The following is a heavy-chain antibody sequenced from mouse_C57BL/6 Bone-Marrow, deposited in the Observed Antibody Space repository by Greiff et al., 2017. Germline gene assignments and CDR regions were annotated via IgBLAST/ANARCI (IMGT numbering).Heavy chain of an antibody. Sequence: QVQLQQPGAELVMPGASVKLSCKASGYTFTSYWMHWVKQRPGQGLEWIGEIDPSDSYTNYNQKFKGKSTLTVDKSSSTAYMQLSSLTSEDSAVYCCARDGYDGAWFAYWGQGTLVTVSA. J-gene: IGHJ3*01. V-gene: IGHV1-69*01. CDR3: ARDGYDGAWFAY. D-gene: IGHD2-2*01. CDR1: GYTFTSYW. CDR2: IDPSDSYT.